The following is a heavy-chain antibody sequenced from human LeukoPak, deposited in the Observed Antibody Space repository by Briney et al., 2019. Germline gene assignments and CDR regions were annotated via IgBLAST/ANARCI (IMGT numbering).Heavy chain of an antibody. CDR3: PRDLLPAAGEYYFDY. Sequence: QTGGSLRLSCAPSGFTFSTYAMHWVRQAPGKGLEWVAAISYDGSKKHYADSVKGRFTISRDNSKSTLYLQMNSLRAEDTAVYYCPRDLLPAAGEYYFDYWGQGTLVTVSS. CDR2: ISYDGSKK. V-gene: IGHV3-30*04. D-gene: IGHD6-13*01. CDR1: GFTFSTYA. J-gene: IGHJ4*02.